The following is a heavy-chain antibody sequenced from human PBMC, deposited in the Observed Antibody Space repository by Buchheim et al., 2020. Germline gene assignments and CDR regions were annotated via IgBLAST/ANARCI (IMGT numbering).Heavy chain of an antibody. CDR3: ARGVITSFGVVPLRYYYYYMDV. CDR2: MNPNSGNT. V-gene: IGHV1-8*01. CDR1: GYTFTSYD. J-gene: IGHJ6*03. Sequence: QVQLVQSGAEVKKPGASVKVSCKASGYTFTSYDINWVRQATGQGLEWMGWMNPNSGNTGYAQKFQGRVTMTRNTSISTAYMELSSLRSEDTAVYYCARGVITSFGVVPLRYYYYYMDVWGKGTT. D-gene: IGHD3-3*01.